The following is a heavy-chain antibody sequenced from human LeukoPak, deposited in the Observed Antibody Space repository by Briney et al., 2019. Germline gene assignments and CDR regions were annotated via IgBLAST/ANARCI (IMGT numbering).Heavy chain of an antibody. Sequence: GGSLRLSCAASRFTFSSYAMSWVRQAPGKGLEWVSAISGSGGVTYYADSVKGRFTISRDNSNNTLYLQMSSLRAEDTAVYYCSRGGMFRYGGTSGDYWGQGTLVTVSS. CDR2: ISGSGGVT. D-gene: IGHD5-18*01. CDR3: SRGGMFRYGGTSGDY. CDR1: RFTFSSYA. J-gene: IGHJ4*02. V-gene: IGHV3-23*01.